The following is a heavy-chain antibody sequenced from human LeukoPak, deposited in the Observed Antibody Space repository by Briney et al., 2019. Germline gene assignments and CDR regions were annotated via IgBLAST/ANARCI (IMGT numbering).Heavy chain of an antibody. Sequence: ASVKVSCKASGYTFTSYDINWVRQATGQGLEWMGWMNPNSGNTGYAQKFQGRVTMTRNTSISTAYMELSSLRSDDTAVYYCARGDYYGSGSYSSHYFDYWGQGTLVTVSS. V-gene: IGHV1-8*01. CDR3: ARGDYYGSGSYSSHYFDY. D-gene: IGHD3-10*01. CDR1: GYTFTSYD. CDR2: MNPNSGNT. J-gene: IGHJ4*02.